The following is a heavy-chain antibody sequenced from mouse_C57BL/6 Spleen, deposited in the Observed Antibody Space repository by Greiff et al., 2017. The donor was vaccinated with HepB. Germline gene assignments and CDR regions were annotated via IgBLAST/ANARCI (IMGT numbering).Heavy chain of an antibody. CDR2: ISSGSSTI. CDR3: ARSRYYGSEDDYAMDY. V-gene: IGHV5-17*01. D-gene: IGHD1-1*01. Sequence: EVMLVESGGGLVKPGGSLKLSCAASGFTFSDYGMHWVRQAPEKGLEWVAYISSGSSTIYYADTVKGRFTISRDNAKNTLFLQMTSLRSEDMAMYYCARSRYYGSEDDYAMDYWGQGTSVTVSS. CDR1: GFTFSDYG. J-gene: IGHJ4*01.